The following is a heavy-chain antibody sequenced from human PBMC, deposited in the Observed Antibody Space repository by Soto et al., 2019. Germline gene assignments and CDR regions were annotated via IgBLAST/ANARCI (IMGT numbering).Heavy chain of an antibody. CDR1: GFTFSSYA. Sequence: QVQLVESGGGVVQPGRSLRLSCAASGFTFSSYAMHWVRQAPGKGLERVAVISYDGSNKYYADSVKGRFTISRDNSKNTLYLQMTSLRADDTAVYYCARPTHNYYYYYGMDVWGQGTTVTVSS. V-gene: IGHV3-30-3*01. D-gene: IGHD1-1*01. CDR3: ARPTHNYYYYYGMDV. J-gene: IGHJ6*02. CDR2: ISYDGSNK.